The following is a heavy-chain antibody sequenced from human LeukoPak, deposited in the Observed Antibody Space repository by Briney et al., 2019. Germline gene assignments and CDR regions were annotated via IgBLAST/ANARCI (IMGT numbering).Heavy chain of an antibody. V-gene: IGHV3-7*01. Sequence: GGSLRLSCAASGFTLTSFWMSWVRQAPGKGPEWVANINKDGSERYYVDSVRGRFTISRDNAKKSLYLQMNSVRAEDTAVYYCARVNIAVAGSWFDPWGQGTLVTVSS. CDR2: INKDGSER. CDR3: ARVNIAVAGSWFDP. J-gene: IGHJ5*02. CDR1: GFTLTSFW. D-gene: IGHD6-19*01.